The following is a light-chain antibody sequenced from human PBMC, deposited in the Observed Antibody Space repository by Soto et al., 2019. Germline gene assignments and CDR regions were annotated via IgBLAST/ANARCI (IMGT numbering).Light chain of an antibody. CDR1: QSVRSNF. V-gene: IGKV3-20*01. J-gene: IGKJ1*01. CDR2: GAS. CDR3: QQYGSSPT. Sequence: DIVLTQFPVTLSVSPGDRSTLFCRASQSVRSNFVAWYKQKPGQAPRLLIYGASTRVTGIPDRFTGSWSETEFTLTISRMEPEDFAFYHCQQYGSSPTFGQGTKVDIK.